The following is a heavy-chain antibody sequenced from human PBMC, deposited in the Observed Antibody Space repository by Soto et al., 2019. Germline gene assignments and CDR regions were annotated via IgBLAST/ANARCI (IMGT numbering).Heavy chain of an antibody. J-gene: IGHJ4*02. Sequence: EVQLVESGGGLVKSGGSLILSCAASGFTFSISTMIWVRQAPGKRLEWVSSISSGSTYFYYADSVKGRFSISRDNAKRSLFLQMNSLRVEDTAVYYCARGDGTGLHSSGWSPRFWGQGTLVTVSS. CDR2: ISSGSTYF. CDR1: GFTFSIST. CDR3: ARGDGTGLHSSGWSPRF. V-gene: IGHV3-21*01. D-gene: IGHD6-13*01.